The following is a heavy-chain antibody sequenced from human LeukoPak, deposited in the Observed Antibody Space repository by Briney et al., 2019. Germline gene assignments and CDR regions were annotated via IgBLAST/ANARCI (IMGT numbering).Heavy chain of an antibody. CDR1: GFTFGTYG. CDR2: ISGSGAST. D-gene: IGHD3-9*01. J-gene: IGHJ4*02. V-gene: IGHV3-23*01. Sequence: GGSLRLSCAASGFTFGTYGMSWVRQAPGKGLEWVSSISGSGASTYYADSVKGRFTISRDNSKNTLYLQMNSLRAEDTAVYYCANLHYDILTGYIYYFDYWGQGTLVTVSS. CDR3: ANLHYDILTGYIYYFDY.